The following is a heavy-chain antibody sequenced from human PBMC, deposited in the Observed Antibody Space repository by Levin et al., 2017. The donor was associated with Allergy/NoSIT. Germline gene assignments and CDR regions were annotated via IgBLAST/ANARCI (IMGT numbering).Heavy chain of an antibody. CDR3: ARDPSQMVYAIPVPYNWFDP. CDR2: INSDGSST. V-gene: IGHV3-74*01. CDR1: GFTFSSYW. Sequence: PGGSLRLSCAASGFTFSSYWMHWVRQAPGKGLVWVSRINSDGSSTSYADSVKGRFTISRDNAKNTLYLQMNSLRAEDTAVYYCARDPSQMVYAIPVPYNWFDPWGQGTLVTVSS. D-gene: IGHD2-8*01. J-gene: IGHJ5*02.